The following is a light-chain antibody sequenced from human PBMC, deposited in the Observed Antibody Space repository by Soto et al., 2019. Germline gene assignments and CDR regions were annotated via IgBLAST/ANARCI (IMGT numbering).Light chain of an antibody. CDR2: DVS. V-gene: IGLV2-14*01. CDR1: SSDVGGYNY. CDR3: SSYTSSSTYV. Sequence: QSVLTQPASVSGSPGQPITISCTGTSSDVGGYNYVSWYQQHPGKAPKLMIYDVSNRPSGVSNRFSGSKSGNTASLTISGLQAEDEADCYCSSYTSSSTYVFGTGTKVTVL. J-gene: IGLJ1*01.